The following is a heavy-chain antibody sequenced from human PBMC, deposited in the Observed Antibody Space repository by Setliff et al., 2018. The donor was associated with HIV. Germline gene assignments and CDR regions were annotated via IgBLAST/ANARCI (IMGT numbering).Heavy chain of an antibody. J-gene: IGHJ5*02. Sequence: TLSLTCTVSGDPLNNDNHRWAWIRQPAGRGLEWIGHVQTSGSTKYNASLTGRVSFSIDTSTNQFSLKLTSVTAADTAVYYCARDRRGSGSFFPSWFDPWGQGTLVTVTS. CDR3: ARDRRGSGSFFPSWFDP. V-gene: IGHV4-61*09. CDR2: VQTSGST. D-gene: IGHD3-10*01. CDR1: GDPLNNDNHR.